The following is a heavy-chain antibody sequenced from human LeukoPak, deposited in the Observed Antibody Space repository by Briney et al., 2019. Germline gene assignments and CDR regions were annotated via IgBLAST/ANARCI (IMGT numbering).Heavy chain of an antibody. D-gene: IGHD5-12*01. CDR2: IRYDGSNK. Sequence: GGSLRLSCAASGFTFSSYGMHWVRQAPGKGLEWVAFIRYDGSNKYYADSVKGRFTIPRDNAKNSLYLRMNSLRAEDTAVYYCASRYSGYDFGTWNYWGQGTLVTVSS. CDR1: GFTFSSYG. CDR3: ASRYSGYDFGTWNY. J-gene: IGHJ4*02. V-gene: IGHV3-30*02.